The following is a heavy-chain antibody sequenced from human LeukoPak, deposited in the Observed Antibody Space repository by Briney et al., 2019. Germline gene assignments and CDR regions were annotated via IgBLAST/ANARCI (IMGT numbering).Heavy chain of an antibody. CDR3: ARGNDFWSGYPSNYYYYYMDV. Sequence: SVKVSCKAFGYTFTSFGISWVGPAPGQGREWMGGIIPIFGTANYAQRFQGRVTITADEATSTAYMELSSLRSEDTAAYYSARGNDFWSGYPSNYYYYYMDVWGRGTRSPSP. D-gene: IGHD3-3*01. J-gene: IGHJ6*03. V-gene: IGHV1-69*13. CDR1: GYTFTSFG. CDR2: IIPIFGTA.